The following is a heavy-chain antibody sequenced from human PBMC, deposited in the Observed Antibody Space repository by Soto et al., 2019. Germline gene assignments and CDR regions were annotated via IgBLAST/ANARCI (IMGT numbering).Heavy chain of an antibody. CDR1: GGSIRSGGYY. J-gene: IGHJ5*02. CDR3: ARDGAIGWFDP. D-gene: IGHD3-16*02. V-gene: IGHV4-61*08. Sequence: SETLSLTCTVPGGSIRSGGYYWSWVRQNPRRGLEWIGNIYYSGSTNYNPSLKSRVTISVDTSKNKFSLKLSAVTAADTAVYYCARDGAIGWFDPWGQGTLVTAPQ. CDR2: IYYSGST.